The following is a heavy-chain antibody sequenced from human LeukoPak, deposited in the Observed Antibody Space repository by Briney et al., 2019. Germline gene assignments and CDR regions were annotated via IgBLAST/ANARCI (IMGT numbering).Heavy chain of an antibody. CDR3: AKDVEYCSGGSCYPGEYFQH. J-gene: IGHJ1*01. CDR2: ISYDGSNK. D-gene: IGHD2-15*01. V-gene: IGHV3-30*18. CDR1: GFTFSSYG. Sequence: GGSLRLSCAASGFTFSSYGTHWVRQAPGKGLEWVAVISYDGSNKYYADSVKGRFTISRDNSKNTLYLQMNSLRAEDTAVYYCAKDVEYCSGGSCYPGEYFQHWGQGTLVTVSS.